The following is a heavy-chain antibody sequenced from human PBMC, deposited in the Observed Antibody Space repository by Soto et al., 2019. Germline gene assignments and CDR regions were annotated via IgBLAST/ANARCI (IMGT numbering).Heavy chain of an antibody. J-gene: IGHJ6*02. CDR1: GGTFSSYA. D-gene: IGHD2-8*01. CDR2: IIPIFGTA. CDR3: ASSMAKDYYFGMDV. Sequence: QVQLVQSGAEVKKPGSSVKVSCKASGGTFSSYAISWVRQAPGQGLEWMGGIIPIFGTANYAKKFQGRVPITADESTSTAHMELSSLKSEDTGVYYCASSMAKDYYFGMDVWGQGATVTVSS. V-gene: IGHV1-69*12.